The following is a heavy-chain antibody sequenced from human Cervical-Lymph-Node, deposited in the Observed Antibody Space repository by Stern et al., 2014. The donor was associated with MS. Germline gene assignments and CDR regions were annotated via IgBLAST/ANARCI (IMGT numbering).Heavy chain of an antibody. CDR2: INPSGGST. CDR1: GYTFTSYY. Sequence: QVQLVQSGAEVKKPGASVKVSCKASGYTFTSYYMHWVRQAPGQGLEWMGIINPSGGSTSYAQKFQGRVTMTRDTSTSTVYMELSSLRSEDTAVYYCAVDYGDQYYFDYWGQGTLVTVSS. V-gene: IGHV1-46*01. D-gene: IGHD4-17*01. CDR3: AVDYGDQYYFDY. J-gene: IGHJ4*02.